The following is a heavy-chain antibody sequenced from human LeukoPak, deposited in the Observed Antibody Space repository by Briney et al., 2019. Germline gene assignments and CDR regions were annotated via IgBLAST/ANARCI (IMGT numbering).Heavy chain of an antibody. CDR1: GFTFSSYG. V-gene: IGHV3-30*03. D-gene: IGHD6-13*01. CDR2: ISYDGSNK. CDR3: ARAIAAAGTEFDY. Sequence: LTGGSLRLSCAASGFTFSSYGMHWVRQAPGKGLEWVAVISYDGSNKYYADSVKGRFTISRDNAKNSLYLQMNSLRAEDTAVYYCARAIAAAGTEFDYWGQGTLVTVSS. J-gene: IGHJ4*02.